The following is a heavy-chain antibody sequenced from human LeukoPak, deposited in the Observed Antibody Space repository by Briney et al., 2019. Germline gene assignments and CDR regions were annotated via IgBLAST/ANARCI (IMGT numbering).Heavy chain of an antibody. CDR3: ARGGGTGNWFDP. CDR2: IYYSGST. V-gene: IGHV4-59*01. D-gene: IGHD3/OR15-3a*01. CDR1: GGSISTYY. Sequence: SETLSLTCTISGGSISTYYWIWIRQPPGKGLEWIGYIYYSGSTNYNPSLKSRVTISVDTSKSQFSLKLNSVTAADTAVYYCARGGGTGNWFDPWGQGTLVTVSS. J-gene: IGHJ5*02.